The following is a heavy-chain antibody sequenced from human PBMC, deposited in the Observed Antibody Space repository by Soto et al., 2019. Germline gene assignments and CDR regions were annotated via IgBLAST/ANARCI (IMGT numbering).Heavy chain of an antibody. J-gene: IGHJ4*02. CDR2: IYYSGST. D-gene: IGHD6-13*01. Sequence: SETLSLTCTVSGGSISSSSYYWGWIRQPPGKGLEWIGSIYYSGSTYYNPSLKSRVTISVDTSKNQFSLKLSSVTAADTAVYYCARRSSWALNYFDYWGQGTLVTVSS. CDR3: ARRSSWALNYFDY. CDR1: GGSISSSSYY. V-gene: IGHV4-39*01.